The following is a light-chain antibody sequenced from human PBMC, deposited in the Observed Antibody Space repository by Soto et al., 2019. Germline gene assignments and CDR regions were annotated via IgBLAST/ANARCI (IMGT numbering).Light chain of an antibody. CDR2: EVT. CDR3: GSKAGSNKHVV. V-gene: IGLV2-8*01. J-gene: IGLJ2*01. Sequence: QSALTQPPSASGSPGQSVTISCDGSSSDIGASNSVSWYQQHPCKAPKLLISEVTKRPSGVPDRFSGSKSGNTASLTVSGLQADDEADYYCGSKAGSNKHVVFGGGTKVTVL. CDR1: SSDIGASNS.